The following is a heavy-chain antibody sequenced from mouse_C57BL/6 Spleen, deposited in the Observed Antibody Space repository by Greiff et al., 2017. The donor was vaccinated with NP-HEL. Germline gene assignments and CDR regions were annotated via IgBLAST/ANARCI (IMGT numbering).Heavy chain of an antibody. J-gene: IGHJ2*01. CDR2: IYPGDGDT. CDR1: GYAFSSSW. Sequence: VQLQQSGPELVKPGASVKISCKASGYAFSSSWMNWVKQRPGKGLEWIGRIYPGDGDTNYNGKFKGKATLTADKSSSTAYMQLSSLTSEDSAVYFCARGTMVTTGYFDYWGQGTTLTVSS. V-gene: IGHV1-82*01. CDR3: ARGTMVTTGYFDY. D-gene: IGHD2-2*01.